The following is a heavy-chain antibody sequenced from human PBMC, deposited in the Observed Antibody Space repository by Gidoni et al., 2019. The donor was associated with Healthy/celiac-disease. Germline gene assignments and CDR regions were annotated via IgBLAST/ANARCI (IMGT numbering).Heavy chain of an antibody. D-gene: IGHD3-3*01. CDR3: AKGGDCWSGVLYYMDV. Sequence: EVQLLASGGGLVQPGGSLRLSCAASGFTFSSYAMSWVRQAPGKGLEWVSAISGSGGSTYYAESVKGRFTISRDNSKNTLYLQMNSLRAEDTAVYYCAKGGDCWSGVLYYMDVWGKGTTVTVSS. J-gene: IGHJ6*03. V-gene: IGHV3-23*01. CDR2: ISGSGGST. CDR1: GFTFSSYA.